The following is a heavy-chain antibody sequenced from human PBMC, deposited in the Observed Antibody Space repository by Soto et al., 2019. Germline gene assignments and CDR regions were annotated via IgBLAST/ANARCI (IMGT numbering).Heavy chain of an antibody. D-gene: IGHD3-22*01. CDR3: ARSLQYESTGSSDY. J-gene: IGHJ4*02. V-gene: IGHV4-31*03. Sequence: SETLSLTCTVSGGSLSSDGYYWSWIRQHPRKGLEWIGYIYYSGSTFYNPSLKSRVTISADTSKNQFSLKLSSVTAADTAVYYCARSLQYESTGSSDYWGQGTLVTVSS. CDR1: GGSLSSDGYY. CDR2: IYYSGST.